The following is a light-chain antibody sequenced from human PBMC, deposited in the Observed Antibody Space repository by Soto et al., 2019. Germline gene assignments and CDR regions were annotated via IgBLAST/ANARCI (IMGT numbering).Light chain of an antibody. CDR3: SSYTSSSTLGLYV. V-gene: IGLV2-14*01. CDR1: SSDIGAYNY. CDR2: DVN. J-gene: IGLJ1*01. Sequence: QSALTQPASVSGSPGQSITISCTGTSSDIGAYNYVSWYQQHPGKAPKLMIYDVNNRPSGVSNRFSGSKSGNTASLTISGLQAEDEADYYCSSYTSSSTLGLYVFGTGTQLTVL.